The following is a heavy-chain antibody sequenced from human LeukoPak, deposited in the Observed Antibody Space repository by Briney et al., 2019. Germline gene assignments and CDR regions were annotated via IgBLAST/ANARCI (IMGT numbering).Heavy chain of an antibody. Sequence: GESLKISCKGSGYSFTSYWIGWVRQMPGKGLEWMGIIYPGDSGTRYSPSFQGQVTISADKSISTAYLQWSSLKASDTAMYYCARLNGDYVYYYYYMDVWGKGTTVTVSS. D-gene: IGHD4-17*01. CDR3: ARLNGDYVYYYYYMDV. J-gene: IGHJ6*03. CDR2: IYPGDSGT. V-gene: IGHV5-51*01. CDR1: GYSFTSYW.